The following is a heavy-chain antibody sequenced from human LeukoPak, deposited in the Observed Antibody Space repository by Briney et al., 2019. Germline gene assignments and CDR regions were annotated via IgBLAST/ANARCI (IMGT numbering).Heavy chain of an antibody. V-gene: IGHV4-4*02. D-gene: IGHD1-1*01. J-gene: IGHJ4*02. CDR1: GGSISSNNW. Sequence: SETLSPTCAVSGGSISSNNWWGWVRQPPGKGLEWIGEIYHSGSPNYNPSLKSRVIISVDKSRNHFSLNLSSVTAADTAVYYCARVNINNWHSCDYWGQGTLVTVSS. CDR2: IYHSGSP. CDR3: ARVNINNWHSCDY.